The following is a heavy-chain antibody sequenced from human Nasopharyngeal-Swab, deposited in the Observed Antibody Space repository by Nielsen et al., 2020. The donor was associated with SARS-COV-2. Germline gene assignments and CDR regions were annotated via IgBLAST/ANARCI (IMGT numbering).Heavy chain of an antibody. CDR1: GFTFSSYT. J-gene: IGHJ3*01. Sequence: GESLKISCAASGFTFSSYTMNWVRQAPGKGLVWVASTNAAGTYAHYADSVKGRFTISRENAKNSLYLQMNSLGAEDTAVYYCLRCDSRDVWGQGTMVTVSS. V-gene: IGHV3-21*01. D-gene: IGHD3-22*01. CDR2: TNAAGTYA. CDR3: LRCDSRDV.